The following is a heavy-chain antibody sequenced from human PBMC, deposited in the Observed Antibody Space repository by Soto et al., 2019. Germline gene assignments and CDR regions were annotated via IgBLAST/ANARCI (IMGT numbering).Heavy chain of an antibody. D-gene: IGHD6-6*01. CDR2: ISSSSSTI. Sequence: PGGFLRLSCASSGFTFSSYSMNWVRQAPGKGLEWVSYISSSSSTIYYADSVKGRFTISRDNAKNSLYLQMNSLRDEDTAVYYCARPEYSSSSYGMDVWGQGTTVTASS. CDR1: GFTFSSYS. V-gene: IGHV3-48*02. CDR3: ARPEYSSSSYGMDV. J-gene: IGHJ6*02.